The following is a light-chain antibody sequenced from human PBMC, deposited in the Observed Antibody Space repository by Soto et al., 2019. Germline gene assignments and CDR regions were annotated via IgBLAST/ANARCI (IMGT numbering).Light chain of an antibody. Sequence: EIVMTQSPATLSVSPGERATLSCRASQSISNDLAWYQQKPGQAPSLLIYGASTRATGIPARFSGSGSGTDFTVTISSLQSEDFAVYYCQPYNNWPWTFGQGTKVEIK. CDR1: QSISND. CDR2: GAS. CDR3: QPYNNWPWT. J-gene: IGKJ1*01. V-gene: IGKV3-15*01.